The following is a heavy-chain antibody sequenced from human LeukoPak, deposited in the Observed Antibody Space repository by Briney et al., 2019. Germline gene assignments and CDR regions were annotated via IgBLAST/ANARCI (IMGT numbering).Heavy chain of an antibody. CDR2: IIPIFGTA. V-gene: IGHV1-69*13. D-gene: IGHD3-3*01. CDR1: GGTFSSYA. Sequence: SVKVSCKASGGTFSSYAISWVRQAPGQGLEWMGGIIPIFGTANYAQKFQGRVTITADESTSTAYMELSSLRSEDTAVYYCARMGAGITIFGVAIPTYYYYGMDVWGQGTTVTVSS. J-gene: IGHJ6*02. CDR3: ARMGAGITIFGVAIPTYYYYGMDV.